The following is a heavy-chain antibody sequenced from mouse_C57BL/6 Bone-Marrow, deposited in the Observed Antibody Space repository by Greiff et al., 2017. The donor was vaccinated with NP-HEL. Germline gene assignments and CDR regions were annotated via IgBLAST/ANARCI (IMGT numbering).Heavy chain of an antibody. CDR3: AIENWDDAMGY. CDR1: GYAFSRSW. CDR2: IYPGDGVT. J-gene: IGHJ4*01. D-gene: IGHD4-1*01. Sequence: LQESGPELVKPGASVKISCKASGYAFSRSWMNWVKQRPGKGLEWIGRIYPGDGVTNNNGKFKGKATLTADKSSSTAYMQLSSLTSEDSAVYFCAIENWDDAMGYWGHGTSVTVSS. V-gene: IGHV1-82*01.